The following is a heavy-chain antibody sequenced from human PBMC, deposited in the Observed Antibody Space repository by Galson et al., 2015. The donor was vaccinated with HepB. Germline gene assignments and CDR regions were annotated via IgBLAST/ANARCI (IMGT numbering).Heavy chain of an antibody. J-gene: IGHJ6*02. CDR1: GDSVSSNSAA. Sequence: CAISGDSVSSNSAAWNWIRQSPSRGLEWLGRTYYRSKWYNDYAVSVKSRITINPDTSKNQFSLQLNSVTPEDTAVYYCARGRWLRLDKDYYYYGMDVWGQGTTVTVSS. V-gene: IGHV6-1*01. D-gene: IGHD5-12*01. CDR3: ARGRWLRLDKDYYYYGMDV. CDR2: TYYRSKWYN.